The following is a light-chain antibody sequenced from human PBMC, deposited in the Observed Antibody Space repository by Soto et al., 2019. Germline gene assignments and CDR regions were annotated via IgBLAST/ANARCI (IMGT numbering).Light chain of an antibody. CDR3: LRTYNLPRT. V-gene: IGKV1-39*01. J-gene: IGKJ1*01. CDR2: GAS. Sequence: GDRVTITCRASLNIGDSLSWFQQKAGKPPTQLIYGASALQSGVPVRFSGSASGTDFTLTIRNMQREDFATYYCLRTYNLPRTFGQGTKVDIK. CDR1: LNIGDS.